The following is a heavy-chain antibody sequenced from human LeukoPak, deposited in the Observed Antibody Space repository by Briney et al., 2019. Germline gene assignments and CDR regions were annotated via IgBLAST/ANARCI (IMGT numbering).Heavy chain of an antibody. CDR3: ARDPQYSSSSEAFDI. CDR1: GGSFSSGSYY. Sequence: PSETLSLTCAASGGSFSSGSYYWSWLAQPPGKALEWIGNIYYSGSTNYNPSLMSRVTISVNTSKHQVSLKLSSVTAADTAVYFCARDPQYSSSSEAFDIWGQGTMVTVSS. CDR2: IYYSGST. D-gene: IGHD6-13*01. V-gene: IGHV4-61*01. J-gene: IGHJ3*02.